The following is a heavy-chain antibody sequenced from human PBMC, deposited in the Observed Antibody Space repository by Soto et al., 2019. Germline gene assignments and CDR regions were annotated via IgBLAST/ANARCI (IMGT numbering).Heavy chain of an antibody. Sequence: SETLSLTCTVSGGSISSYYWSWIRQPPGKGLEWIGYIYYSGSTNYNPSLKSRVTISVDTSKNQFSLKLSSVTAADTAVYYCARASYSSSWSLYYYYYGMDVWGQGTTVTVSS. V-gene: IGHV4-59*01. D-gene: IGHD6-13*01. J-gene: IGHJ6*02. CDR1: GGSISSYY. CDR3: ARASYSSSWSLYYYYYGMDV. CDR2: IYYSGST.